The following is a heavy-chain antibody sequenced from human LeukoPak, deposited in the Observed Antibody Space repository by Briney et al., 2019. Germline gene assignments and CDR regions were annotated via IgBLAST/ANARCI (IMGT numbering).Heavy chain of an antibody. CDR1: GYTFTGHY. J-gene: IGHJ1*01. D-gene: IGHD3-22*01. CDR3: VDPDR. Sequence: GASVKVSCKASGYTFTGHYMHWVRQAPGQGLEWMGWMNPNSGNSGFAQKFQGRVIMTRNTSIATAYMEMTNLRFDDTAVYYCVDPDRWGQGTLVTVSS. CDR2: MNPNSGNS. V-gene: IGHV1-8*02.